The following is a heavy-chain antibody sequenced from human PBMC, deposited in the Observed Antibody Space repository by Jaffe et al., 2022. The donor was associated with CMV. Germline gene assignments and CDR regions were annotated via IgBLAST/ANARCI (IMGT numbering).Heavy chain of an antibody. V-gene: IGHV5-51*01. CDR2: IHPTDSDT. CDR3: AKKADCSGDCHGDWFDS. Sequence: EVQLVQSGAEVKKPGESLRISCSGSGYNFNNYWIGWVRQMPGKGLEWMGIIHPTDSDTRYSPAFEGQVTISVDKSINTAYVQWRNLKASDTAMYFCAKKADCSGDCHGDWFDSWGQGTLVSVTS. J-gene: IGHJ5*01. CDR1: GYNFNNYW. D-gene: IGHD2-21*02.